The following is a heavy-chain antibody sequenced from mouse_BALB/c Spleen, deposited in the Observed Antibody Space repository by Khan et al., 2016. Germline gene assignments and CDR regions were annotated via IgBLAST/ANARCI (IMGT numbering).Heavy chain of an antibody. J-gene: IGHJ4*01. Sequence: VQLQESGTELMKPGASVKISCKATGYTFSTHWIEWVKQRPGHGLEWIGEILPGSGDTNYNEKFKGQATITADTSSNPAYMQFSSLTPEDSAASYCAREGLDYWGQGISVTVSS. CDR2: ILPGSGDT. CDR3: AREGLDY. CDR1: GYTFSTHW. V-gene: IGHV1-9*01.